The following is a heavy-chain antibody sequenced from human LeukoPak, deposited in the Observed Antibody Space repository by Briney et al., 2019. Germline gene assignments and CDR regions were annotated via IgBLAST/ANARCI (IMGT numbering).Heavy chain of an antibody. CDR1: GYTFTSYG. V-gene: IGHV1-18*01. D-gene: IGHD5-12*01. CDR3: GRALCELGWDGGYDSWWLDP. Sequence: ASVKVSCKASGYTFTSYGISWVRQAPGQGLEWMGWISAYNGDTNYARKLQGRVTMTTDTSTSTAYMELRSLRSDDTAVYHCGRALCELGWDGGYDSWWLDPWDLGTLVTVSS. J-gene: IGHJ5*02. CDR2: ISAYNGDT.